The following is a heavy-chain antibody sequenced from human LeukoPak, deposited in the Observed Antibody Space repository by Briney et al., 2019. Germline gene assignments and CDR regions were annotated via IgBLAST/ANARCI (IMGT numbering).Heavy chain of an antibody. CDR1: GGSISSYY. V-gene: IGHV4-59*01. CDR3: AREIPGSWCDP. Sequence: SETLSLTCTVSGGSISSYYWSWIRQPPGKGLEWIGYIYYNASTNYNPCLKSRVTISGDTSKNQFSLKLSSVTGADTAVYYCAREIPGSWCDPWGQGTLVTVSP. D-gene: IGHD2-21*01. J-gene: IGHJ5*02. CDR2: IYYNAST.